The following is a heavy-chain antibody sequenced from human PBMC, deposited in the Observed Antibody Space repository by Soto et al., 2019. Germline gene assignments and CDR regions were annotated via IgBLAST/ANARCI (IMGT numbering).Heavy chain of an antibody. Sequence: QVQLQESGPGLVKASQTLSLTCTLSGASVSSAEHYWSWIRQPPGKGLEWIGYSYYSGGSYYNASLQRRATISVDTSQNQFSLRLTSVTAADTAVYYCARLSGYDPAGAADKWGPGILVSVSS. D-gene: IGHD5-12*01. CDR3: ARLSGYDPAGAADK. J-gene: IGHJ4*02. V-gene: IGHV4-30-4*01. CDR1: GASVSSAEHY. CDR2: SYYSGGS.